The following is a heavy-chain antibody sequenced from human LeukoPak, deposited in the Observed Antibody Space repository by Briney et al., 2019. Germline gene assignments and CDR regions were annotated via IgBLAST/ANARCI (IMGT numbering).Heavy chain of an antibody. CDR2: ISSSGSTI. CDR3: ARAVVVPAAIYFDY. J-gene: IGHJ4*02. D-gene: IGHD2-2*02. Sequence: GGSLRLSCAASGFTFSDYYMSWIRQAPGKGLEWVSYISSSGSTIYYADSVKGRFTISRDNAKNSLYLQMNSLRAEDTAVYYCARAVVVPAAIYFDYWGQGTLVTVSS. V-gene: IGHV3-11*04. CDR1: GFTFSDYY.